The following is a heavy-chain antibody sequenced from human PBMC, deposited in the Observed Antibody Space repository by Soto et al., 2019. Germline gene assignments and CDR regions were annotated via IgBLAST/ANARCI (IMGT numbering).Heavy chain of an antibody. CDR3: AKDGALRFLEWLLHFDY. Sequence: GGSLRLSCAASGFTFSSYGMHWVRQAPGKGLEWVALISYDGSNKYYADSVKGRFTISRDNSKNTLYLQMNSLRAEDTAVYYCAKDGALRFLEWLLHFDYWGQGTLVTVSS. CDR1: GFTFSSYG. V-gene: IGHV3-30*18. D-gene: IGHD3-3*01. J-gene: IGHJ4*02. CDR2: ISYDGSNK.